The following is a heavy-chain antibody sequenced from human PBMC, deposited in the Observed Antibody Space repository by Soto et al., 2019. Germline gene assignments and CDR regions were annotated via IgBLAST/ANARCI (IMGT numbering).Heavy chain of an antibody. CDR2: IYYSGST. CDR3: ARLVVVPHCSGGSCYSYYYGMDV. V-gene: IGHV4-59*01. Sequence: QVQLQESGPGLVKPSETLSLTCTVSGGSISSYYWSWIRQPPGKGLEWIGYIYYSGSTNYNPSLKSRVTISVDTSKNQFSLKLSPVTAADTAVYYCARLVVVPHCSGGSCYSYYYGMDVWGQGTTVTVSS. J-gene: IGHJ6*02. CDR1: GGSISSYY. D-gene: IGHD2-15*01.